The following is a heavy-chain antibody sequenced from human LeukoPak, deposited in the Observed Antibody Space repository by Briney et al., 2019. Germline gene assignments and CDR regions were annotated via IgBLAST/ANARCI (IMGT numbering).Heavy chain of an antibody. Sequence: ASVRVSCKASGYTFTGYYMHWVRQAPGQGLEWMGRINPNNGGTNYAQKFQGRVTMTRDTSISTAYMELSRLRSDDTAVYYCARAVVETGTAMDYWGQGTLVTVSS. CDR1: GYTFTGYY. V-gene: IGHV1-2*06. CDR2: INPNNGGT. J-gene: IGHJ4*02. CDR3: ARAVVETGTAMDY. D-gene: IGHD5-18*01.